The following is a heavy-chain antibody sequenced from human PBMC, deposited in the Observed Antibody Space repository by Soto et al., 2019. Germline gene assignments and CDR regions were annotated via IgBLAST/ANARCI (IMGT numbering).Heavy chain of an antibody. CDR2: IYYSGST. CDR1: GGSISSYY. V-gene: IGHV4-59*01. J-gene: IGHJ6*02. CDR3: ARDRGGLYGRASYYYYGMDV. D-gene: IGHD4-17*01. Sequence: SETLSLTCTVSGGSISSYYWSWIRQPPGKGLEWIGYIYYSGSTNYNPSLKSRVTISVDTSKNQFSLKLSSVTAADTAVYYCARDRGGLYGRASYYYYGMDVWGQGTTVTVSS.